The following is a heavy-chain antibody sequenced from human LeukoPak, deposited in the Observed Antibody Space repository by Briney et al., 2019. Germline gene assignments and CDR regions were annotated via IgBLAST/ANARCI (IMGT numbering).Heavy chain of an antibody. V-gene: IGHV4-39*07. J-gene: IGHJ6*02. CDR1: GGSISSSSYY. CDR3: ARDSNSSSWYQGVDYGMDV. Sequence: SETLSLTCTVSGGSISSSSYYWGWIRQPPGKGLEWIGSIYYSGSTYYNPSLKSRVTMSVDTSKNQFSLKLSSVTAADTAVYYCARDSNSSSWYQGVDYGMDVWGQGTTVTVSS. D-gene: IGHD6-13*01. CDR2: IYYSGST.